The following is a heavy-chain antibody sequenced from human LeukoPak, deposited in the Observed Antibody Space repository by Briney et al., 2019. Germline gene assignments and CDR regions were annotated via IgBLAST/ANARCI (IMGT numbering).Heavy chain of an antibody. CDR2: INPNSGGT. J-gene: IGHJ4*02. D-gene: IGHD3-22*01. Sequence: ASVKVSCKASGYTFTGYYMHWVRQAPGQGLEWTGWINPNSGGTNYAQKFQGRVTMTRDTSISTAYMELSRLRSDDTAVYYCARAGGGSGYSDYWGQGTLVTVSS. CDR3: ARAGGGSGYSDY. CDR1: GYTFTGYY. V-gene: IGHV1-2*02.